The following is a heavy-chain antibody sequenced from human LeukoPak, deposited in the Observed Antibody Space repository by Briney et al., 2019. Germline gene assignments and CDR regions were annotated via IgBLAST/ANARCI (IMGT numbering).Heavy chain of an antibody. D-gene: IGHD3-10*01. V-gene: IGHV3-30-3*01. Sequence: PGGSLRLSCAASGFTFSSYAMHWVCQAPGKGLEWVAVISYDGSNKYYADSVKGRFTISRDNSKKTLYLQMNSLRPEDTAIYYCARIGLGFSYGQGYDYWGQGTLVSVSS. J-gene: IGHJ4*02. CDR1: GFTFSSYA. CDR2: ISYDGSNK. CDR3: ARIGLGFSYGQGYDY.